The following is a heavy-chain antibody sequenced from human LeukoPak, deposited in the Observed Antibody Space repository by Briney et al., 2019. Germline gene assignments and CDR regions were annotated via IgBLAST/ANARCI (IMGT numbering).Heavy chain of an antibody. V-gene: IGHV1-18*01. D-gene: IGHD6-13*01. J-gene: IGHJ6*03. Sequence: GASVKVSCKASGYTFTSYGISWVRQAPGQGLEWMGWISAYNGNTNYAQKLQGRVTMTTDTSTSTAYMELRSLRSDDTAVYYCARAAAAGQNYYYYYYMDVWGKGTTVTISS. CDR3: ARAAAAGQNYYYYYYMDV. CDR2: ISAYNGNT. CDR1: GYTFTSYG.